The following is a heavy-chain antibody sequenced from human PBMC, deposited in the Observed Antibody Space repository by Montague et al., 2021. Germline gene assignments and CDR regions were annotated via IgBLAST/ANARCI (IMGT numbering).Heavy chain of an antibody. D-gene: IGHD3-10*01. CDR1: SGSIFHAH. CDR3: AKQDYFVSGTSYKGFDP. Sequence: SQTLSLTCTVSSGSIFHAHWSWVRQPPRKGLEWLGSMFYGGATSNNPALKSRVTMSIDTSTNQFSLKLSFLTAADTAVYYCAKQDYFVSGTSYKGFDPWGQGILVTVSS. V-gene: IGHV4-59*08. J-gene: IGHJ5*02. CDR2: MFYGGAT.